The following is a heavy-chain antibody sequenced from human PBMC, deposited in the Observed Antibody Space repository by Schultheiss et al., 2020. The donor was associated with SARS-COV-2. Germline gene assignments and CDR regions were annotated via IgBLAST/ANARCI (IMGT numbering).Heavy chain of an antibody. J-gene: IGHJ4*02. CDR1: GFTFSSYW. Sequence: GGSLRLSCAASGFTFSSYWIHWVRQAPGKGLEWVSVIYSGGSTYYADSVKGRFTISRDNSKNTLYLQMNSLRAEDTAVYYCARGPPYSSGAADYWGQGTLVTVSS. CDR2: IYSGGST. V-gene: IGHV3-66*01. CDR3: ARGPPYSSGAADY. D-gene: IGHD6-19*01.